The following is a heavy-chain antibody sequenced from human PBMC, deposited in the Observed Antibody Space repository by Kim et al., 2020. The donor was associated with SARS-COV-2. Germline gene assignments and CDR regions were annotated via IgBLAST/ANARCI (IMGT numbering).Heavy chain of an antibody. J-gene: IGHJ6*02. CDR3: SRLRGRKYYFAMDV. CDR1: GDSINSYF. Sequence: SETLSLTCTVSGDSINSYFWSWIRQPPGKGLEWIAYVYYSGSTTYNPSLQSRVTISVDTSKNQFSLKLSSVTAADTAVYYCSRLRGRKYYFAMDVWGQGTTVTVS. CDR2: VYYSGST. V-gene: IGHV4-59*13. D-gene: IGHD5-12*01.